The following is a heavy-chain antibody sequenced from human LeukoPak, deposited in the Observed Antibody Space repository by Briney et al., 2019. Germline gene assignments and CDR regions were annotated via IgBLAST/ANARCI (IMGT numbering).Heavy chain of an antibody. D-gene: IGHD1-26*01. CDR3: VRHLVGVAEGYFDY. CDR1: GDSVSSDSYY. J-gene: IGHJ4*02. CDR2: VFYRDRT. V-gene: IGHV4-39*01. Sequence: PSGTLSLTCTVSGDSVSSDSYYWGWIRQPPRKGLEWIGSVFYRDRTYYNPSLRSRLTITVDTPKNEVSLNLRSVTAADTAIYYCVRHLVGVAEGYFDYWGQGIQITVSS.